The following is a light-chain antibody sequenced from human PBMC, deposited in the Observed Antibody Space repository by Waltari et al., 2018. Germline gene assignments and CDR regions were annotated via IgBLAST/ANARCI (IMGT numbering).Light chain of an antibody. CDR2: DAS. CDR3: QQRSNWPRIFT. CDR1: QSVSSY. J-gene: IGKJ3*01. Sequence: EIVLTQSPATLSLSPGERATLSCRASQSVSSYLAWYQQKPGQAPRLLNYDASNRATGIPARFSGSGSGTDFTLTISSLEPEDFAVYYCQQRSNWPRIFTFGPGTKVDIK. V-gene: IGKV3-11*01.